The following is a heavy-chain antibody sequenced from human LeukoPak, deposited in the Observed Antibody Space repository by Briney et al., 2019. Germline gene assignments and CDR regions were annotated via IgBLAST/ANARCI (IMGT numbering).Heavy chain of an antibody. V-gene: IGHV4-30-4*08. Sequence: PSETLSLTCTVSGGSISSGDYYWSWIRQPPGKGLEWIGYIYYSGSTYYNPSLKSRVTISVDTSKNQFSLKLSSVTAADTAVYHCARDQVGGYGPLDAFDIWGQGTMVTVSS. CDR1: GGSISSGDYY. J-gene: IGHJ3*02. CDR3: ARDQVGGYGPLDAFDI. CDR2: IYYSGST. D-gene: IGHD5-12*01.